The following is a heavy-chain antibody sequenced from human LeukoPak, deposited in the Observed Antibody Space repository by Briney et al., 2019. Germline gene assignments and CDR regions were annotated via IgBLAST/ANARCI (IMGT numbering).Heavy chain of an antibody. J-gene: IGHJ4*02. Sequence: PSETLSLTCNVYGGSFSGYYWSWIRQPPGKGLEWIGEINHSGSTNYNPSLKSRVTISVDTSKNQFSLKLSSVTAADTAVYYCARQRKRFDYWGQGTLVTVSS. CDR2: INHSGST. CDR1: GGSFSGYY. V-gene: IGHV4-34*01. CDR3: ARQRKRFDY.